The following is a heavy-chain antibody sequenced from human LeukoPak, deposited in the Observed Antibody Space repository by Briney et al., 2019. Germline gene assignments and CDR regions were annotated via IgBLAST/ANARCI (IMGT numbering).Heavy chain of an antibody. Sequence: GESLKISCKGSGYNFTIYWIGWVRQMPGKGLEWMGIIYPGDSDTRYSPSFQGQVTISADKSINTAYLQWSSLKASDTAMYYCARTMTTVSDNWFDPWGQGTLVTVSS. V-gene: IGHV5-51*01. CDR3: ARTMTTVSDNWFDP. J-gene: IGHJ5*02. D-gene: IGHD4-17*01. CDR1: GYNFTIYW. CDR2: IYPGDSDT.